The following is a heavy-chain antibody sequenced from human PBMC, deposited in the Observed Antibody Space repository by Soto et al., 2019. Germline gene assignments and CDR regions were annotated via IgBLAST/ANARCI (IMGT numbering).Heavy chain of an antibody. D-gene: IGHD6-6*01. CDR3: GTSSRKDYHFAMDV. V-gene: IGHV3-53*02. CDR2: IYSGGST. Sequence: EVQLVETGGGLIQPGGSLRLSCAASGFSVSSSDMSWVRQVPGEGLEWVSVIYSGGSTHDADYVKGRFGVSRDTSKNTVDLQMNSLRVDDTAVYYCGTSSRKDYHFAMDVWGQGTAVTVSS. J-gene: IGHJ6*02. CDR1: GFSVSSSD.